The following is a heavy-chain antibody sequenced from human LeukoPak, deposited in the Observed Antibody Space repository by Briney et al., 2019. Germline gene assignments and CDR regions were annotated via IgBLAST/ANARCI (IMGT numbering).Heavy chain of an antibody. V-gene: IGHV3-30*01. J-gene: IGHJ3*02. CDR2: ISYDGSNK. D-gene: IGHD3-16*01. Sequence: GGSLRRSCAASGLTFSGYAMHWVRQAPGKGLEWVADISYDGSNKYYADSVKRRFTISRDKSKNTLYLQMNSLRPEDTVVYYRARGPVPMGGAKNVFDIWAQGTMVTVS. CDR1: GLTFSGYA. CDR3: ARGPVPMGGAKNVFDI.